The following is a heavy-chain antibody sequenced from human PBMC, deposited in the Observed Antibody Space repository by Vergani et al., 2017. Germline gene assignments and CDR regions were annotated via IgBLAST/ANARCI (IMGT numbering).Heavy chain of an antibody. J-gene: IGHJ6*03. V-gene: IGHV4-59*08. CDR2: IYYSGST. CDR3: ARHSYYYYMDV. Sequence: QVQLQQWGAGLLKPSETLSLTCAVYGGSFSSYYWSWIRQPPGKGLEWIGYIYYSGSTNYNPSLKSRVTISVDTSKNQFSLKLSSVTAADTAVYYCARHSYYYYMDVWGKGTTVTVSS. CDR1: GGSFSSYY.